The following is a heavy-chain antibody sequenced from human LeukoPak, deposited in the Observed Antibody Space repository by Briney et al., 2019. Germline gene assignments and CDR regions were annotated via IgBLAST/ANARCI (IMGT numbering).Heavy chain of an antibody. V-gene: IGHV3-23*01. CDR1: GFTFSRSA. D-gene: IGHD3-22*01. J-gene: IGHJ4*02. CDR3: AKDGLYYDGSEHVYYFDS. CDR2: IIYSCGAT. Sequence: PGGSLRLFCAASGFTFSRSAMTWVRQGPGTGLEFVASIIYSCGATYYADSVKGRFTISRDNSKNTLYLQMNSLRAEDTALYYCAKDGLYYDGSEHVYYFDSWGQGTLVTVSS.